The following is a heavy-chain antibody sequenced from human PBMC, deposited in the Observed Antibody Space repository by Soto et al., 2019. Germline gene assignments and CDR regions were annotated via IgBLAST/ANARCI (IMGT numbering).Heavy chain of an antibody. D-gene: IGHD6-19*01. CDR2: SSPRGDTI. CDR1: GFSLANYH. V-gene: IGHV3-48*02. Sequence: EGSLRLSCVASGFSLANYHMNWVRQTPGKGLEWISYSSPRGDTIYYADSVEGRFTISRDNARNSLSLHMSSLRDEDSALYYCAKGPHTNVGWPYYFESWGQGVPVTVSS. J-gene: IGHJ4*02. CDR3: AKGPHTNVGWPYYFES.